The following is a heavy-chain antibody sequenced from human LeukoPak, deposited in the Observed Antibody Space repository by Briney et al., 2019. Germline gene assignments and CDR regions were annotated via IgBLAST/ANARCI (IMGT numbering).Heavy chain of an antibody. J-gene: IGHJ5*02. V-gene: IGHV4-34*01. CDR2: INHSGST. CDR3: ARGAPRWFDP. Sequence: PSETLSLTCAVYGGSFSGYSWSWIRQPPGKGLEWIGEINHSGSTNYNPSLKSRVTISVDTSKNQFYLKLSSVTAADTSVYYCARGAPRWFDPWGQGTLVTVSS. CDR1: GGSFSGYS.